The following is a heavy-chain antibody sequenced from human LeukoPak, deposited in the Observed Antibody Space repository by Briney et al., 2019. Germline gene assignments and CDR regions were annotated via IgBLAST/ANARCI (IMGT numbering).Heavy chain of an antibody. Sequence: SETLSLTCAVYGGSFSGYYWSWIRQPPGKGLEWIGEINHSGSTNYNPSLKSRVTISVDTSKNQFSLKLSSVTAADTAVYYCARVRGGSGTRGYYYGMDVWGKGTTDTVSS. D-gene: IGHD3-10*01. V-gene: IGHV4-34*01. CDR1: GGSFSGYY. CDR2: INHSGST. J-gene: IGHJ6*04. CDR3: ARVRGGSGTRGYYYGMDV.